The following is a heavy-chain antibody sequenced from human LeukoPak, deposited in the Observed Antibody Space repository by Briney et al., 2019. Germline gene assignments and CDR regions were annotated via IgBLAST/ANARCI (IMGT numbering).Heavy chain of an antibody. J-gene: IGHJ4*02. CDR1: GFTFSSYG. V-gene: IGHV3-30*02. D-gene: IGHD3-16*02. CDR3: ARDRLRLGELSLRLYY. CDR2: IRYDGSNK. Sequence: PGGSLRLSCAASGFTFSSYGMHWVRQAPGKGLEWVAFIRYDGSNKYYADSVKGRFTISRDNSKNTLYLQMNSLRAEDTAVYYCARDRLRLGELSLRLYYWGQGTLVTVSS.